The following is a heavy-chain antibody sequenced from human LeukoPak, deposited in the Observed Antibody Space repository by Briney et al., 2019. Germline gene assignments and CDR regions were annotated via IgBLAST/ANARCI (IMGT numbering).Heavy chain of an antibody. CDR3: ASGSYRPPFDY. D-gene: IGHD1-26*01. CDR2: IYYSGST. V-gene: IGHV4-39*01. Sequence: SETLSLTCTVSGGSISDSNYYWGWIRQPPGRGLEWIGNIYYSGSTYYSPSLKSRVTVSVDTSKNQFSLKLSSVTAADTAVYYCASGSYRPPFDYWGQGTLVTVSS. CDR1: GGSISDSNYY. J-gene: IGHJ4*02.